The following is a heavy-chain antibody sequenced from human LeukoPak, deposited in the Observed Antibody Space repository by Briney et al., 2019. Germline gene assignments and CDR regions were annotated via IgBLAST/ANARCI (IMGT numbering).Heavy chain of an antibody. J-gene: IGHJ6*02. CDR2: TYSGGST. D-gene: IGHD3-10*01. CDR1: GFTVSSNY. CDR3: ARDLYGSGSYSGYYYGMDV. Sequence: GGSLRLSCAASGFTVSSNYMSWVRQAPGKGLEWVSVTYSGGSTYYADSVKGRFTISRDNSKNTLYLQMNSLRAEDTAVYYCARDLYGSGSYSGYYYGMDVWGQGSTVTVSS. V-gene: IGHV3-66*01.